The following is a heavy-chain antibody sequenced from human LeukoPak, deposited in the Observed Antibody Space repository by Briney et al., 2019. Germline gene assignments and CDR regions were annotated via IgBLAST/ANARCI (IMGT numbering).Heavy chain of an antibody. V-gene: IGHV4-4*02. J-gene: IGHJ4*02. Sequence: SETPSLTCAVSGGSISSSNWWSWVRQPPGKGLEWIGEIYHSGSTNYNPSLKSRVTISVDKSKNQFSLKLSSVTAADTAVYYCARVSYYGSGSSDYWGQGTLVTVSS. CDR2: IYHSGST. CDR1: GGSISSSNW. CDR3: ARVSYYGSGSSDY. D-gene: IGHD3-10*01.